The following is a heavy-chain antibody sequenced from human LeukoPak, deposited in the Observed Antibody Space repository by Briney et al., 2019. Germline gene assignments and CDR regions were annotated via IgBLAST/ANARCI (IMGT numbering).Heavy chain of an antibody. Sequence: ASVKVSCKASGYTFTSHDINWVRQATGQGPEWMGWMNPKSGNAGYAQTFQGRVTMTRDTSINTAYMELNSLRSEDTAMYYCARESGYDISPFDLWGQGTLVTVSS. D-gene: IGHD5-12*01. CDR2: MNPKSGNA. CDR3: ARESGYDISPFDL. V-gene: IGHV1-8*01. J-gene: IGHJ4*02. CDR1: GYTFTSHD.